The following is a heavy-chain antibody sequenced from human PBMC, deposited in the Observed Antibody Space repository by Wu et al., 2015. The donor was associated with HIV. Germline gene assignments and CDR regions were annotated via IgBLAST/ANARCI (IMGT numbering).Heavy chain of an antibody. J-gene: IGHJ3*02. CDR1: GYTFTSYY. D-gene: IGHD4-17*01. Sequence: QVQLVQSGAEVKKPGASVKVSCKASGYTFTSYYMHWVRQAPGQGLEWMGIINPSAGSTIYAQKFQGRVTMTRDTSTSTVYMELSSLGSEDTAVYYCARDQGDYGDAFDIWGQGTMVTVST. V-gene: IGHV1-46*01. CDR2: INPSAGST. CDR3: ARDQGDYGDAFDI.